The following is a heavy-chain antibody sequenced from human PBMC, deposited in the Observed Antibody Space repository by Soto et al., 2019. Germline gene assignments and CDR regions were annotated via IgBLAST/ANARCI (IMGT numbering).Heavy chain of an antibody. D-gene: IGHD3-3*01. J-gene: IGHJ5*02. Sequence: GASVKVSCKASGYTFTGYYMHWVRQAPGQGLEWMGWINPNSGGTNYAQKFQGWVTMTRDTSISTAYMELSRLRSDDTAVYYCARAHYDFWSGFRSNWFDPWGQGTLVNVSS. V-gene: IGHV1-2*04. CDR2: INPNSGGT. CDR3: ARAHYDFWSGFRSNWFDP. CDR1: GYTFTGYY.